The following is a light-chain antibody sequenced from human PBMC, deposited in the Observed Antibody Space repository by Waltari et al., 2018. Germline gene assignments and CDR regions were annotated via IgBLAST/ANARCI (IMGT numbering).Light chain of an antibody. V-gene: IGKV1-33*01. Sequence: DIQLTPSPSFLSLSVGDVVTITRQVMQDISNYLNWYQQKPGKAPKLLIYDASNLQTGVPSRFSGSGSGTDFTFTISSLQPEDIATYYCQQYDNLSYTFGQGTKLQIK. CDR3: QQYDNLSYT. J-gene: IGKJ2*01. CDR2: DAS. CDR1: QDISNY.